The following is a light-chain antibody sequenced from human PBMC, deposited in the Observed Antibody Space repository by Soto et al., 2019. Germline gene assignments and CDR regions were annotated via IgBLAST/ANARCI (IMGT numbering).Light chain of an antibody. CDR2: GNV. V-gene: IGLV1-47*01. CDR1: SSNIGTNY. CDR3: AAWDDSLSGPL. J-gene: IGLJ2*01. Sequence: QAVVTQSPSASGTPGQRVIISCSGSSSNIGTNYVYWYQQLPGTAPKVLIYGNVKRPSGVPNRFSGSKSGTSASLAISGLRSEDEADYYCAAWDDSLSGPLFGGGTKLTVL.